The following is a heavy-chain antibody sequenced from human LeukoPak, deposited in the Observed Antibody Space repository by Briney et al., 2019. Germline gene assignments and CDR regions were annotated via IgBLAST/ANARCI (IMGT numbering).Heavy chain of an antibody. V-gene: IGHV4-4*07. D-gene: IGHD6-19*01. J-gene: IGHJ4*02. CDR3: ALSSSSDWYYFNY. CDR1: GGSISSYY. CDR2: IYTGGSI. Sequence: KPSETLSLTCTVSGGSISSYYWSWMRQPAGKGLEWIGRIYTGGSINYNPSLKSRVTMSVDTSKNQLSLKLSSVTAADTAVYYCALSSSSDWYYFNYWGQGALVTVSS.